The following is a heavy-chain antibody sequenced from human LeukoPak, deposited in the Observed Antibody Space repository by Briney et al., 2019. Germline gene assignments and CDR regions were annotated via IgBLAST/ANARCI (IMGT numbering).Heavy chain of an antibody. D-gene: IGHD3-3*01. Sequence: GGSLRLSCAASGFTFSSYEMNWVRQAPGKGLEWVSYISSSGSTIYYADSVKGRFTISRDNAKNSLYLQMNSLRAEDTAVYYRARVVTIFGVVIGFDPWGQGTLVTVSS. J-gene: IGHJ5*02. V-gene: IGHV3-48*03. CDR1: GFTFSSYE. CDR2: ISSSGSTI. CDR3: ARVVTIFGVVIGFDP.